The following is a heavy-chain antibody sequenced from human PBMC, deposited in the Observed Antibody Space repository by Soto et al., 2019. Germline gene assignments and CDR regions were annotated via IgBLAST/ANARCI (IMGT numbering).Heavy chain of an antibody. V-gene: IGHV4-34*01. CDR2: VNHSGEA. CDR3: AGEEPFPRSWYAP. Sequence: PSETLSLTCGVYGGSFRNYYWIWVRQPPGKGVEGVGEVNHSGEANYNPSLQSRVSISLDTSNNHFSRKMTSVTAADTAIYFCAGEEPFPRSWYAPWGQGTQVTVSS. J-gene: IGHJ5*02. D-gene: IGHD3-10*01. CDR1: GGSFRNYY.